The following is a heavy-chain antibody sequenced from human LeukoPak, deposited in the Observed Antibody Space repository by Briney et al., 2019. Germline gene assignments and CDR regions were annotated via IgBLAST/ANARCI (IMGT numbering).Heavy chain of an antibody. J-gene: IGHJ6*04. V-gene: IGHV3-48*03. CDR3: ASYPIGGSGSYYYYYYGMDV. D-gene: IGHD3-10*01. Sequence: SGGSLRLSCAASGFTFSSYEMNWVRQAPGKGLEWVSYISSSGSTIYYADPVKGRFTISRDNAKNSVYLQMNSLRAEDTAVYYCASYPIGGSGSYYYYYYGMDVWGKGTTVTVSS. CDR2: ISSSGSTI. CDR1: GFTFSSYE.